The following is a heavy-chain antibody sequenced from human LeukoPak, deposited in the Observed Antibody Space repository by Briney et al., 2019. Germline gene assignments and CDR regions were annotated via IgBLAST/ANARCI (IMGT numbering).Heavy chain of an antibody. D-gene: IGHD3-10*01. CDR1: GFTFSSYS. CDR2: IFYSGST. CDR3: AKSNGYGLVDI. Sequence: PGGSLRLSCAASGFTFSSYSMNWVRQPPGKGLEWIGNIFYSGSTYYSPSLKSRVTISLDTSRNQFSLKLNSVTAADTAVYYCAKSNGYGLVDIWGQGTTVTVSS. V-gene: IGHV4-59*12. J-gene: IGHJ6*02.